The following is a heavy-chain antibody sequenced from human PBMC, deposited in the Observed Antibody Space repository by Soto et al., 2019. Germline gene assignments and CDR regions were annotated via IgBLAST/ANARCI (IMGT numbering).Heavy chain of an antibody. D-gene: IGHD3-22*01. CDR3: ARGRFYYDSSGLHNDAFDI. J-gene: IGHJ3*02. V-gene: IGHV3-53*01. CDR1: GFTVSNNF. Sequence: EVQLVESGGGLIQPGGSLRLSCAASGFTVSNNFLSWVRQAPGKGLQWVSLIYSGGSTYYADSMKGRFTISRDNSKNTLYLQMNSLRAEDTAVYYCARGRFYYDSSGLHNDAFDIWGQGTMVTVSS. CDR2: IYSGGST.